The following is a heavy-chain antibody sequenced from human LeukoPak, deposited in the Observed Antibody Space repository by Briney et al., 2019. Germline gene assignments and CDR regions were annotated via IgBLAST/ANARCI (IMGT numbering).Heavy chain of an antibody. J-gene: IGHJ4*02. D-gene: IGHD6-19*01. V-gene: IGHV4-59*08. CDR1: GGSISSYY. CDR2: IYYRGIT. CDR3: ARVSTYSSGWYGIDY. Sequence: SETLSLTCTVSGGSISSYYWSWIRQPPGKGLEWIGYIYYRGITNYTPSLKSRVTISVDTSKNQFSMKLSSVTAADTAVYYCARVSTYSSGWYGIDYWGQGTLVTVSS.